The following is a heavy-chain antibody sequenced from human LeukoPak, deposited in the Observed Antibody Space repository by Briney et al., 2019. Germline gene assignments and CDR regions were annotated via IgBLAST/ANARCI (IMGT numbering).Heavy chain of an antibody. CDR3: CASDYYDSSGYYNVAPFDY. Sequence: GGSLRLSCEASGFIFSNVWMTWVRQAPGKGLEWLGRIRNKADGGTTDYTASVKGRFTISRDDSKNTLYLQMRNLKTEDTAVYYCCASDYYDSSGYYNVAPFDYWGQGALVTVSS. CDR1: GFIFSNVW. J-gene: IGHJ4*02. CDR2: IRNKADGGTT. V-gene: IGHV3-15*01. D-gene: IGHD3-22*01.